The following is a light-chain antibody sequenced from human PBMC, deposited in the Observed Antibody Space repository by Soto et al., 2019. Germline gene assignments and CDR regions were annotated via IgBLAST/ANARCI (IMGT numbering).Light chain of an antibody. CDR3: HQYGSSPST. CDR2: GAS. V-gene: IGKV3-20*01. Sequence: IVLTQSPGTLALSPGERATLSCRASQSVSSSYLAWYQQKPGQAPRLLIYGASSRATGIPDRISGSGSGTDFTLTISRLEPEDFAVYYCHQYGSSPSTFGQGTKVDIK. J-gene: IGKJ1*01. CDR1: QSVSSSY.